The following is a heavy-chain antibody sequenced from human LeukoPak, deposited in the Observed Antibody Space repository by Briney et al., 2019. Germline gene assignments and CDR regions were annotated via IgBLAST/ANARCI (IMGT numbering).Heavy chain of an antibody. J-gene: IGHJ5*02. Sequence: GGSLRLSCSASGFTFSNYAMHWVRQAPGKGLEYVSAISSNGGSTYYADSVKGRFTISRDNSKNTLYLQMSSLRAEDTAVYYCLKDRSGFSSSWYGRWNWFDPWGQGTLVTVSS. CDR3: LKDRSGFSSSWYGRWNWFDP. CDR2: ISSNGGST. V-gene: IGHV3-64D*06. D-gene: IGHD6-13*01. CDR1: GFTFSNYA.